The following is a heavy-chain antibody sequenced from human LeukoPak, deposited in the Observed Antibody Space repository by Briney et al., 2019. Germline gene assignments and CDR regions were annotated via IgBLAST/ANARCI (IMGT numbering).Heavy chain of an antibody. CDR3: ARDPSGYYANSWFDP. CDR2: IYYSGST. CDR1: GGSISSYY. V-gene: IGHV4-59*01. J-gene: IGHJ5*02. Sequence: SETLSLTCTVSGGSISSYYWSWIRQPPGKGLEWIGYIYYSGSTNYNPSLKSRVTISVDTSKNQFSLKLSSVTAADTAVYYCARDPSGYYANSWFDPWGQGTLVTVSS. D-gene: IGHD3-22*01.